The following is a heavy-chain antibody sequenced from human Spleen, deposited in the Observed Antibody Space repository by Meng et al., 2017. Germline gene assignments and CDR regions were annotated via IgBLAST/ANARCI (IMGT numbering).Heavy chain of an antibody. V-gene: IGHV1-3*01. CDR3: ARGTPGRSYCDY. CDR2: LGAHPGDT. D-gene: IGHD3-10*01. J-gene: IGHJ4*02. CDR1: GYSFTGYP. Sequence: QVQLVQSGAAVKKPGAAVRVSCKASGYSFTGYPIHWVRQAPGQGLEWMAWLGAHPGDTSHAPKFVGRVTVTADTATATAYMELRSLRSDDTAVYYCARGTPGRSYCDYWGLGTLVTVSS.